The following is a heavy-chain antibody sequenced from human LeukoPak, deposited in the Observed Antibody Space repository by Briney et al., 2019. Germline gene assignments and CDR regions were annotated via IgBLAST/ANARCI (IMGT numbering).Heavy chain of an antibody. J-gene: IGHJ4*02. CDR3: ARDSSNWYSFGS. CDR2: INPNSGVT. V-gene: IGHV1-2*06. D-gene: IGHD2-2*01. CDR1: GYTFTAYP. Sequence: ASVKVSCKASGYTFTAYPIHWVRQAPGQGLEWMGRINPNSGVTNYAQKFQGRVIMTRDTSISTAYMQLSSLKSDDTAVYYCARDSSNWYSFGSWGQGSLVIVSS.